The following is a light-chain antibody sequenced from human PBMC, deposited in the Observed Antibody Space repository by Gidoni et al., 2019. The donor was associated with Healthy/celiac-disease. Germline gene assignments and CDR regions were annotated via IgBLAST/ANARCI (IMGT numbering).Light chain of an antibody. CDR1: QGISSY. CDR2: AAS. Sequence: DSQLTQSPSFLSASVGDRVTIPCRASQGISSYLAWYQQKPGKAPKLLIYAASTLPSGVPSRFSGSGSGTEFTLTISSLQPEDFATYYCQQLNSYPVTFGPGTKVDIK. J-gene: IGKJ3*01. CDR3: QQLNSYPVT. V-gene: IGKV1-9*01.